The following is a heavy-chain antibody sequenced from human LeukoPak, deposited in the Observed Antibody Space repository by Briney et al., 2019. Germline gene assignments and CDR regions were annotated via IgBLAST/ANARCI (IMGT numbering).Heavy chain of an antibody. J-gene: IGHJ5*02. Sequence: SETLSLTCAVYGGSFSGYYWSWIRQPPGKGLEWIGEINHSGSTNYNPSLKSRVTMSLDTSKNQFSLRWTSVTAADTAVYYCARGASGDNWLDPWGQGTLVTVSS. CDR3: ARGASGDNWLDP. V-gene: IGHV4-34*01. D-gene: IGHD1-26*01. CDR2: INHSGST. CDR1: GGSFSGYY.